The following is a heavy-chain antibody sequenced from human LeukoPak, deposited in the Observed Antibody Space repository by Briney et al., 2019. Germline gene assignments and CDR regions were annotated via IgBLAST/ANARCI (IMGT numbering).Heavy chain of an antibody. CDR3: ARNPQSEGGY. V-gene: IGHV3-21*01. CDR1: EFTFSSYS. CDR2: ISSSSSYI. J-gene: IGHJ4*02. D-gene: IGHD3-16*01. Sequence: GGSLRLSCAASEFTFSSYSMNWVRQAPGKGLEWVSSISSSSSYIYYADSVKGRFTISRDNAKNSLYLQVNSLRAEDTAVYYCARNPQSEGGYWGQGTLVTVSS.